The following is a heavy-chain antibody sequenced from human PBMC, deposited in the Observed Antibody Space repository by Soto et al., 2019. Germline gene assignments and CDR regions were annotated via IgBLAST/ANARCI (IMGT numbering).Heavy chain of an antibody. CDR2: ISGSGART. CDR3: VKDDGGYPSTAPH. V-gene: IGHV3-23*01. J-gene: IGHJ4*02. D-gene: IGHD3-22*01. CDR1: GITISNYP. Sequence: EVQLLESGGGLVQPGGSLRLSCAASGITISNYPMSWVRQAPGKGLDRVSGISGSGARTYYADSEKGRFTISKGISKNSLSRQLDSLGVVDTAVYFCVKDDGGYPSTAPHWGQGTLVTVSS.